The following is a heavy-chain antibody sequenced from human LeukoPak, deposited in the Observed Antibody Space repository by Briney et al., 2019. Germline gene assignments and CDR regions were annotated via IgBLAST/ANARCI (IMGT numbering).Heavy chain of an antibody. D-gene: IGHD5-18*01. CDR1: GFSFSTCA. J-gene: IGHJ4*02. Sequence: GGSLRLSCAASGFSFSTCAMHWVRQAPGKGLEWVAVISYDGSSKFYPDSVKGRFTISRDNSMNTVSLQMNSLRAEDTAMYFCARQRDTYGYGDYWGQGILVTVSS. CDR3: ARQRDTYGYGDY. V-gene: IGHV3-30-3*01. CDR2: ISYDGSSK.